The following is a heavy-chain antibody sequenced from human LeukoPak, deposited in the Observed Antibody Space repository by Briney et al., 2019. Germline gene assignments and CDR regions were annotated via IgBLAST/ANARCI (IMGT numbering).Heavy chain of an antibody. CDR1: GFSFSRFS. V-gene: IGHV3-64D*08. Sequence: GGSLRLSCSASGFSFSRFSMHWVRQAPGKGLAYVSSISSEGGRKYYPDSVKGRFTISRDNSKNILYLQMSSLRAEDTAVYYCVKDRAIDYWGQGTLVTVSS. CDR3: VKDRAIDY. J-gene: IGHJ4*02. CDR2: ISSEGGRK.